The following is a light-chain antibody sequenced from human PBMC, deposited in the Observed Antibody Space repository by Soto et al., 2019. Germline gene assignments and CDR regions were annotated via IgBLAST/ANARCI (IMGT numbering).Light chain of an antibody. CDR1: SSDVGGYNY. V-gene: IGLV2-8*01. Sequence: QSALTQPPSASGSPGQSVTISCTGSSSDVGGYNYVSWYQHHPGKAPRLMIYEVNKRPSGVPDRFSGSKSGNTASLTVSGLQAEDEADYYCCSYVGSDTYVIFGGGTKLTVL. CDR3: CSYVGSDTYVI. J-gene: IGLJ2*01. CDR2: EVN.